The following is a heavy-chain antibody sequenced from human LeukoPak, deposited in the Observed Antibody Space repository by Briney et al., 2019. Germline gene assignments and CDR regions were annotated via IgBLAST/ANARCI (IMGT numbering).Heavy chain of an antibody. CDR1: GGSFSGYY. Sequence: SETLSLTCAVYGGSFSGYYWSWIRQPPGKGLEWIGEINHSGSTNYNPSLKSRVTISVDTSKNQFSLKLSSVTAADPAVYYCARAQTYYYDSSGYPIDAFDIWGQGTMVTVSS. V-gene: IGHV4-34*01. CDR3: ARAQTYYYDSSGYPIDAFDI. D-gene: IGHD3-22*01. CDR2: INHSGST. J-gene: IGHJ3*02.